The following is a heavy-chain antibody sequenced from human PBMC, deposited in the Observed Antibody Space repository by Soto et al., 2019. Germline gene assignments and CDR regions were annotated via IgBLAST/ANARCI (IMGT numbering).Heavy chain of an antibody. CDR2: IIPIFGTA. V-gene: IGHV1-69*01. CDR1: GGTFSSYA. J-gene: IGHJ6*02. CDR3: ARLQVGPSGIAAAGDLNYYYYGMDV. Sequence: QVQLVQSGAEVKKPGSSVKVSCKASGGTFSSYAISWVRQAPGQGLEWMGGIIPIFGTANYAQKFQGRVTITADESTSTAYMELSSLRSEDTDVYYCARLQVGPSGIAAAGDLNYYYYGMDVWGQGTTVTVSS. D-gene: IGHD6-13*01.